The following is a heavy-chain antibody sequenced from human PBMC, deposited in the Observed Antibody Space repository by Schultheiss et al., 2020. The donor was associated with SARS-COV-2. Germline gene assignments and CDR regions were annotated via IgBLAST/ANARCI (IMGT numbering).Heavy chain of an antibody. CDR3: AKVILPRDYYYYGMDV. J-gene: IGHJ6*02. CDR1: GFTFSSYG. V-gene: IGHV3-33*06. CDR2: IWYDGSNK. Sequence: GGSLRLSCAASGFTFSSYGMHWVRQAPGKGLEWVAVIWYDGSNKYYADSVKGRFTISRDNSKNTLYLQMNSLRAEDTAVYYCAKVILPRDYYYYGMDVWGQGTTVTVSS. D-gene: IGHD3-3*01.